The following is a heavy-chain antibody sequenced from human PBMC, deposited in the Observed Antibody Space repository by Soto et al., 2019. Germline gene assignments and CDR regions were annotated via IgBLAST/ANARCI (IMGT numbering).Heavy chain of an antibody. CDR2: IYHSGST. CDR3: ARDREMVYADGAPFLVPMDV. D-gene: IGHD2-8*01. Sequence: ETLSLTCTVSGYCITSGYYWGWIRQPPGKGLEWIGSIYHSGSTYYNPSLKSRVTISVDTSNNQFSLKLSSVTAADTAVYYCARDREMVYADGAPFLVPMDVWGQGTTVTVSS. J-gene: IGHJ6*02. V-gene: IGHV4-38-2*02. CDR1: GYCITSGYY.